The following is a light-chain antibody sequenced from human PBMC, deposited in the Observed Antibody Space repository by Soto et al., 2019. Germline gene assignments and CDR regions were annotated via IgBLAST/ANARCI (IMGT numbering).Light chain of an antibody. V-gene: IGKV1-17*01. J-gene: IGKJ4*01. CDR1: RGIRND. CDR2: AAS. CDR3: PQYWSYVLT. Sequence: DIQMTQSPSSLSASVGDRVTITCRASRGIRNDLGWYQPKPGKAPKRLIYAASSLQSGVPSRFSGSGSGTEFTLTISSLQPEDFATSCCPQYWSYVLTLGGGTKVKIK.